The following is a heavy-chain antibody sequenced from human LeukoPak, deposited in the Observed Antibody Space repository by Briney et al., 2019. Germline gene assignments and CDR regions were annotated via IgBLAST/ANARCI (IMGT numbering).Heavy chain of an antibody. CDR1: GFTFSSYA. J-gene: IGHJ4*02. V-gene: IGHV3-64*01. Sequence: GGSLRLSCAASGFTFSSYAMHWVRQAPGKGLEYVSAISSNGGSTYYANSVKGRFTISRDNSKNTLYLQMNSLRAEDTAVYYCARRAGAYSHLYDYWGQGTLVTVSS. D-gene: IGHD4/OR15-4a*01. CDR3: ARRAGAYSHLYDY. CDR2: ISSNGGST.